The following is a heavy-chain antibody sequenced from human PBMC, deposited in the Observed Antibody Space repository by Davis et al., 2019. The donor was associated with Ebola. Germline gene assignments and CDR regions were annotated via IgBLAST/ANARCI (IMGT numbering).Heavy chain of an antibody. J-gene: IGHJ6*02. CDR3: ARPPCTSCSMDV. Sequence: ASVKVSCKASVYTFTTFGISRVRQALRQGLEWMGGMNPYSGNTNYAQKLQGRVTVTTDTSTSTAYMELRSLRSDDTAVYYCARPPCTSCSMDVWGQGTTVTVSS. CDR1: VYTFTTFG. V-gene: IGHV1-18*01. CDR2: MNPYSGNT. D-gene: IGHD2-2*01.